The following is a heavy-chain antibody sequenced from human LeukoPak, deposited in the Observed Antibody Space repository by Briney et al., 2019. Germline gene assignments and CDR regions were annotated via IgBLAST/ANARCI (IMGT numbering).Heavy chain of an antibody. Sequence: ASVKVSCKASGYTFTSYGISWVRQAPGQGLEWMGGIIPIFGTANYAQKFQGRVTITTDESTSTAYMELSSLRSEDTAVYYCARALPSLNWGSAYYFDYWGQGTLVTVSS. CDR1: GYTFTSYG. J-gene: IGHJ4*02. CDR2: IIPIFGTA. CDR3: ARALPSLNWGSAYYFDY. V-gene: IGHV1-69*05. D-gene: IGHD7-27*01.